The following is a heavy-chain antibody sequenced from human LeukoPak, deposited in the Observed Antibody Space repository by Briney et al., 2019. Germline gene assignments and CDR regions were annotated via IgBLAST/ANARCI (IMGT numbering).Heavy chain of an antibody. CDR1: GFTFSNYA. Sequence: GGSLRLSCAASGFTFSNYAMSWVRQAPGKGLEWVAVISYDGSNKYYADSVKGRFTISRDNSKNTLYLQMNSLRAEDTAVYYCARDYWWNYDYWGQGTLVTVSS. J-gene: IGHJ4*02. CDR2: ISYDGSNK. D-gene: IGHD1-7*01. CDR3: ARDYWWNYDY. V-gene: IGHV3-30*03.